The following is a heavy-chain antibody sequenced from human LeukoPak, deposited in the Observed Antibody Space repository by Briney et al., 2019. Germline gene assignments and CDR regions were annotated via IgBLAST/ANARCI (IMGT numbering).Heavy chain of an antibody. Sequence: HPGGSLRLSCAASGFTFNIYEFTWVRQAPGKGLEWLSYIDGSGNSIYYADSVKGRFTISRDNAKSSLYLQMSSLRVDDTAVYYCAGECLTCGGDSYDYWGQGALVTVSS. D-gene: IGHD2-21*01. V-gene: IGHV3-48*03. J-gene: IGHJ4*02. CDR2: IDGSGNSI. CDR1: GFTFNIYE. CDR3: AGECLTCGGDSYDY.